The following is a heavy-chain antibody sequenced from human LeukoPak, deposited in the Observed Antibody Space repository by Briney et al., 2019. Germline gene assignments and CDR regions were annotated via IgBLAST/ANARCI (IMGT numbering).Heavy chain of an antibody. Sequence: SETLSLTCTVSGGSISSYYWSWIRQPLGKGLEWIGYIYYSGSTNYNPSLKSRVTISVDTSKNQFSLKLSSVTAADTAVYYCASYDSSGYLYFQHWGQGTLVTVSS. J-gene: IGHJ1*01. CDR2: IYYSGST. D-gene: IGHD3-22*01. CDR1: GGSISSYY. V-gene: IGHV4-59*01. CDR3: ASYDSSGYLYFQH.